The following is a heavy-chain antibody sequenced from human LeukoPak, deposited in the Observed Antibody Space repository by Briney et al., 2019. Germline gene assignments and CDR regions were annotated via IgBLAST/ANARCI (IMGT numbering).Heavy chain of an antibody. CDR2: IWYDGSNK. CDR1: GFTFSSYG. D-gene: IGHD6-19*01. J-gene: IGHJ4*02. Sequence: GGSLRLSCAASGFTFSSYGMHWVRQAPGKGLEWVAVIWYDGSNKYYADSVMGRFTISRDNSKNTLYLQMNSLRAEDTAVYYCAKDRRAVAGTAFDYWGQGTLVTVSS. CDR3: AKDRRAVAGTAFDY. V-gene: IGHV3-33*06.